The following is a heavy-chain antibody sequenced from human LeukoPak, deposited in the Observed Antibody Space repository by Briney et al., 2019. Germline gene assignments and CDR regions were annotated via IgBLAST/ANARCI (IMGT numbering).Heavy chain of an antibody. Sequence: GGSLRLSCAASGFTFSSYGMSWVRQAPGKGLEWVSAISGSGGSTYYADSVKGRFTISRDNSKNTLYLQMNSLRAEDTAVYYCARAVHYSGTSDQYTGGWYYFDFWGQGTRVTVSS. CDR2: ISGSGGST. D-gene: IGHD3-10*01. CDR3: ARAVHYSGTSDQYTGGWYYFDF. J-gene: IGHJ4*02. V-gene: IGHV3-23*01. CDR1: GFTFSSYG.